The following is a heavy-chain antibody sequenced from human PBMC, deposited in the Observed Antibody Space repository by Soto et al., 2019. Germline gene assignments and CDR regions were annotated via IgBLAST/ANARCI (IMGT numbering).Heavy chain of an antibody. CDR1: GGTFSSYA. D-gene: IGHD5-18*01. CDR2: IIPIFGTA. Sequence: GASVKVSCKASGGTFSSYAISWVRQAPGQGLEWMGGIIPIFGTANYAQKFQGRVTITADESTSTAYMELSSLRSEDTAVYYCARRLGQLWPHWPHSWFDPWGQGTLVTAPQ. V-gene: IGHV1-69*13. CDR3: ARRLGQLWPHWPHSWFDP. J-gene: IGHJ5*02.